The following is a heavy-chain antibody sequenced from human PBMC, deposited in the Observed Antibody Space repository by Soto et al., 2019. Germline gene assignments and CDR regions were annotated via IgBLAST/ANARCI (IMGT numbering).Heavy chain of an antibody. CDR3: ASLNGGYDFWSGYYGY. CDR1: GGSISSSSYY. Sequence: QLQLQESGPGLVKPSETLSLTCTVSGGSISSSSYYWGWIRQPPGKGLEWIGSIYYSGSTYYNPSLKSRVTISVDTSKNQFSLKLSSVTAADTAVYYCASLNGGYDFWSGYYGYWGQGTLVTVSS. D-gene: IGHD3-3*01. CDR2: IYYSGST. V-gene: IGHV4-39*01. J-gene: IGHJ4*02.